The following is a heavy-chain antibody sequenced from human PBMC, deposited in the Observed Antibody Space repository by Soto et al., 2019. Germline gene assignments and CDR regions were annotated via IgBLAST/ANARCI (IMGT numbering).Heavy chain of an antibody. V-gene: IGHV3-23*01. J-gene: IGHJ4*02. CDR3: AKGFTPTYSGSYCAF. CDR2: ISGSDGTT. D-gene: IGHD1-26*01. CDR1: GFTFSTYA. Sequence: GGSLRLSCVASGFTFSTYAMYWVRQAPGKGLEWVSAISGSDGTTSYVDSVKGRSTISRDNSKNTLYLQMNRLGAEDTAIYYCAKGFTPTYSGSYCAFWGQGTQVTVSS.